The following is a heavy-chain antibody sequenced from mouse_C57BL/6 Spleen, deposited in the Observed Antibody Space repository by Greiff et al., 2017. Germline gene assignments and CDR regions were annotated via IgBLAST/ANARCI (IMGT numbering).Heavy chain of an antibody. J-gene: IGHJ4*01. Sequence: DVHLVESGGGLVQSGRSLRLSCATSGFTFSDFYMEWVRQAPGKGLEWIAASRNKANDYTTEYSASVKGRFIVSRDTSQSILYLQMNALRAEDTAIYYCARERAMDYWGQGTSVTVSS. CDR3: ARERAMDY. CDR2: SRNKANDYTT. CDR1: GFTFSDFY. V-gene: IGHV7-1*01.